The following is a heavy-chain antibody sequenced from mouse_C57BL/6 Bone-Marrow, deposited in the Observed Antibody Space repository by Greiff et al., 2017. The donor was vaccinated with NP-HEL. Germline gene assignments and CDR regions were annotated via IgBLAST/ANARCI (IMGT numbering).Heavy chain of an antibody. CDR3: AREGLCAMDY. CDR1: GYTFTSYG. D-gene: IGHD3-1*01. J-gene: IGHJ4*01. CDR2: IYPRSGNT. V-gene: IGHV1-81*01. Sequence: VHLVESGAELARPGASVKLSCKASGYTFTSYGISWVKQRTGQGLEWIGEIYPRSGNTYYNEKFKGKATLTADKSSSTAYMELRSLTSEDSAVYFCAREGLCAMDYWGQGTSVTVSS.